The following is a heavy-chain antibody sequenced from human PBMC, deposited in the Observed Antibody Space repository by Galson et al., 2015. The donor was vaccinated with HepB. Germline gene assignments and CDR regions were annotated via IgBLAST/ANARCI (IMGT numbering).Heavy chain of an antibody. CDR3: ARDGRALVTTLRRCYYYGMDV. Sequence: SLRLSCAASGFTFSSYWMSWVRQAPGKGLEWVANIKQDGSEKYYVDSVKGRFTISRDNAKNSLYLQMNSLRAEDTAVYYCARDGRALVTTLRRCYYYGMDVWGQGTTVTVSS. CDR2: IKQDGSEK. V-gene: IGHV3-7*03. D-gene: IGHD4-17*01. J-gene: IGHJ6*02. CDR1: GFTFSSYW.